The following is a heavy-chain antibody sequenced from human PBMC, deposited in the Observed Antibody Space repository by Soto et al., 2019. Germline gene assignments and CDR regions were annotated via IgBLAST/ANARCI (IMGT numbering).Heavy chain of an antibody. V-gene: IGHV3-30*03. J-gene: IGHJ4*02. CDR1: GFTVSSNY. D-gene: IGHD6-25*01. CDR3: ARGTRLTY. CDR2: ISYDGSNK. Sequence: PGGSLRLSCAASGFTVSSNYMTWVRQAPGKGLEWVAVISYDGSNKYYADSVKGRFTISRDNSKNSLYLQMNSLRAGDTAVYYCARGTRLTYWGQGTLVTVSS.